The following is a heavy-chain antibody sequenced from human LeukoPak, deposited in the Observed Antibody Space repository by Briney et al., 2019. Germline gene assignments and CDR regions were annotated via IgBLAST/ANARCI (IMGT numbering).Heavy chain of an antibody. V-gene: IGHV1-8*01. CDR3: ARSGPISLRF. D-gene: IGHD2/OR15-2a*01. Sequence: ASVKVSCKTSGYSFTNYDIHWVRQATGQGLEWMGWMNPKTDNTEYAQKFQGRVTLAWTTSISTAYMELSSLKSEDTAVYFCARSGPISLRFWGQGTLVTVSS. CDR2: MNPKTDNT. CDR1: GYSFTNYD. J-gene: IGHJ1*01.